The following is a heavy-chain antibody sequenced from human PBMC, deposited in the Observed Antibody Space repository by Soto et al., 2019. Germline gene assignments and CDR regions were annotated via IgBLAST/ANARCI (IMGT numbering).Heavy chain of an antibody. CDR3: ARTVLGPDILADQFVDYYYYMDV. Sequence: SETLSLTCAVYGGSFSGYYWSWIRQPPGKGLEWIGEINHSGSTSYNPSLKSRVTISVDTSKKQFSLHLNSVTAADTAVYYCARTVLGPDILADQFVDYYYYMDVWGQGTTVTVSS. J-gene: IGHJ6*03. V-gene: IGHV4-34*01. CDR1: GGSFSGYY. D-gene: IGHD3-9*01. CDR2: INHSGST.